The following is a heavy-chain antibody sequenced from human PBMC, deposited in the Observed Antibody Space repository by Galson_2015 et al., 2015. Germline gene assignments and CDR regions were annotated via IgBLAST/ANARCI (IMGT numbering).Heavy chain of an antibody. CDR2: INAGNGNT. V-gene: IGHV1-3*01. J-gene: IGHJ4*02. Sequence: SVKVSCKASGYTFTSYAMHWVRQAPGQRLEWMGWINAGNGNTKYSQKFQDRVTISRDNSKNTLYLQMNSLRAEDTAVYYCARDEHGGYRGIDYWGQGTLVTVSS. D-gene: IGHD5-12*01. CDR3: ARDEHGGYRGIDY. CDR1: GYTFTSYA.